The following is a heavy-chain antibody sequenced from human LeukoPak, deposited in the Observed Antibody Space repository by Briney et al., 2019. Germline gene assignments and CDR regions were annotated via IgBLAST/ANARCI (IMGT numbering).Heavy chain of an antibody. V-gene: IGHV4-31*03. CDR2: IYYSRST. Sequence: PSETLSLTCTVSGGSISSGAYYWSWIRQHPGKGLEWIGYIYYSRSTYYNPSLKSRVTISVDTSKYQFSLKLSSVTAADTAVYYCARDHGQQLGDYYYYMDVWGKGTTVTVSS. J-gene: IGHJ6*03. D-gene: IGHD6-13*01. CDR3: ARDHGQQLGDYYYYMDV. CDR1: GGSISSGAYY.